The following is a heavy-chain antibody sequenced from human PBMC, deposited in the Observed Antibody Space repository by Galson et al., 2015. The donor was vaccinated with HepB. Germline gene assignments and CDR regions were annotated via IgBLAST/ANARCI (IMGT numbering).Heavy chain of an antibody. CDR2: ISYDGSYQ. Sequence: SLRLSCAASGFTFSNYGMYWVRQAPGKGLEWMAVISYDGSYQYYADSVKGRFTISRDNSKNTLYLQMSSLGGEDTAVYFCAREVTLTSSWYYYGMDVWGHGTTVIVSS. J-gene: IGHJ6*02. D-gene: IGHD6-13*01. CDR1: GFTFSNYG. V-gene: IGHV3-30*19. CDR3: AREVTLTSSWYYYGMDV.